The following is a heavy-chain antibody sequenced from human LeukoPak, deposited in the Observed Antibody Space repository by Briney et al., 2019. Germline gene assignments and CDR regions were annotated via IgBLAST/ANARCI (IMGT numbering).Heavy chain of an antibody. CDR1: GYTFTSYG. Sequence: GASVKVSCKASGYTFTSYGISWVRQAPGQGLEWMGWISAYNGNTNYAQKLQGRVTMTTDTSTSTAYMELRSLRSGDTAVYYCARDDGAVAGYYGMDVWGQGTTVTVSS. CDR3: ARDDGAVAGYYGMDV. J-gene: IGHJ6*02. CDR2: ISAYNGNT. V-gene: IGHV1-18*01. D-gene: IGHD6-19*01.